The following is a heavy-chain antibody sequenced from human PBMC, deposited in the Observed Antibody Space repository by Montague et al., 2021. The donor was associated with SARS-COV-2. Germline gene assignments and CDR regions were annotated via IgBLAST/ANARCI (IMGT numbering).Heavy chain of an antibody. Sequence: SLRLSCAASGFTFGNYWMSWVRQAPAKGLEWVANIKEDGGELHYLDSVKGRFTISRDNAKKSLYLQMNSLRAEDTAVYFCARDAPLSASGWGYWGQGTLVTVSS. CDR3: ARDAPLSASGWGY. CDR1: GFTFGNYW. J-gene: IGHJ4*02. D-gene: IGHD3-16*01. CDR2: IKEDGGEL. V-gene: IGHV3-7*05.